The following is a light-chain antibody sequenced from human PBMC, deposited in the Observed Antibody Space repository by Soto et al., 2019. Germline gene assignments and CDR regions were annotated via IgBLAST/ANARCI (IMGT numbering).Light chain of an antibody. J-gene: IGKJ1*01. CDR3: QQYGRSPST. CDR2: GAS. Sequence: EIVLTQSPATLSLSPGERATLSCRASQSVSGRYLAWYQQKPGQAPRLLIYGASSRATGIPDRFSGSGSGTDFALTVSRLEPEDFAVYYCQQYGRSPSTFGQGTKVDIK. CDR1: QSVSGRY. V-gene: IGKV3-20*01.